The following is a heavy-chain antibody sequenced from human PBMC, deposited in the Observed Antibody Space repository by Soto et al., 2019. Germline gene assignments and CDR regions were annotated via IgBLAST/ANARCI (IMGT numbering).Heavy chain of an antibody. Sequence: PSETLSLTCIVSGGSMSSYYWSWIRQHPGKGLEWIGYIYYSGSTNYNPSLKSRVTISVDTSKNQFSLKLSSVTAADTAVYYCARRSIAVAGVPYYFDYWGQGTLVNVSS. CDR3: ARRSIAVAGVPYYFDY. D-gene: IGHD6-19*01. CDR1: GGSMSSYY. CDR2: IYYSGST. J-gene: IGHJ4*02. V-gene: IGHV4-59*08.